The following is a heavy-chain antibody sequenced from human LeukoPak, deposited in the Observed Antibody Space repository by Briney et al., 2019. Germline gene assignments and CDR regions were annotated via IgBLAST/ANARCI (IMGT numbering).Heavy chain of an antibody. CDR3: ARDRSCSGGSCYRFDY. CDR2: INPNSGGT. CDR1: GYTFTGYY. D-gene: IGHD2-15*01. V-gene: IGHV1-2*02. J-gene: IGHJ4*02. Sequence: ASVKVSCKASGYTFTGYYMHWVRQAPGQGLEWMGWINPNSGGTNYAQKFQGRVTMTRDTSISTAYMELSRLRSDDTAVYYCARDRSCSGGSCYRFDYWGQGTLVTVSS.